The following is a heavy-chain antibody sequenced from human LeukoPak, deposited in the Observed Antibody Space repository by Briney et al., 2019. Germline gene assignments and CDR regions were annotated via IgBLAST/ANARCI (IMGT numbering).Heavy chain of an antibody. CDR1: GYTLTELS. CDR2: FDPEDGET. CDR3: ARVYGGPQAWWYFDL. V-gene: IGHV1-24*01. Sequence: ASVKVSCKVSGYTLTELSMHWVRQAPGKGLEWMGGFDPEDGETIYAQKFQGRVTMTEDTSTDTAYMELSSLRSEDTAVYYCARVYGGPQAWWYFDLWGRGTVVTVSS. J-gene: IGHJ2*01. D-gene: IGHD3-16*01.